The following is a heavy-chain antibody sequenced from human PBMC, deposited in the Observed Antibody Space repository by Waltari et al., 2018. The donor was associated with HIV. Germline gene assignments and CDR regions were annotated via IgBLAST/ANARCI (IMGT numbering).Heavy chain of an antibody. CDR2: MNPNSGAT. CDR3: ARTDRGVNGQEFDY. D-gene: IGHD3-10*01. CDR1: GYTFSHYD. Sequence: QVQPVQSGAEVKKPGASVRVSCTSSGYTFSHYDMNWVRQAPGQGLEWMGWMNPNSGATGYAQKFQGRVSMTRSTSIRTAYMELSSLTSEDTAVYYCARTDRGVNGQEFDYWGQGTLVTVSS. V-gene: IGHV1-8*01. J-gene: IGHJ4*02.